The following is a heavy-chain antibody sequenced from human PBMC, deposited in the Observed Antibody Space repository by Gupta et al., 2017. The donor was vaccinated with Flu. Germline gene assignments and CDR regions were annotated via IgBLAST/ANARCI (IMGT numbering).Heavy chain of an antibody. CDR1: GLNFSSYW. CDR2: IKQDGCEK. Sequence: EVQLVESGGGLVQPGGSLRLSCAASGLNFSSYWMSWVRQAPGKVLEWVANIKQDGCEKYYVDSVKGRFTICRDKAKNAVYRKMNSLRADERAVYYCAIVYSSPYWGQGTLVNGSS. D-gene: IGHD6-13*01. V-gene: IGHV3-7*02. J-gene: IGHJ4*02. CDR3: AIVYSSPY.